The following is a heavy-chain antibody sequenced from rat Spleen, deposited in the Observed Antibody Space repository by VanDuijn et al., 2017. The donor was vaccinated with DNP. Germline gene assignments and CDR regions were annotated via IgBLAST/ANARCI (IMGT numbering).Heavy chain of an antibody. J-gene: IGHJ2*01. D-gene: IGHD3-8*01. Sequence: EVQLVESGGGLVQPGRSLKLSCAASGFIFSDFYMAWVRQAPGKGLEWVASITNTGGSTYYPDSVKGRFTISRDNAKSTLYLQVNSLRSEDTATYYCTSNPHIRTAAPFDYWGQGVMVTVSS. CDR1: GFIFSDFY. CDR3: TSNPHIRTAAPFDY. V-gene: IGHV5-20*01. CDR2: ITNTGGST.